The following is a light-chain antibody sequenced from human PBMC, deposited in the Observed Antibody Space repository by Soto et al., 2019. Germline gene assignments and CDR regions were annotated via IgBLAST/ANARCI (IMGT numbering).Light chain of an antibody. J-gene: IGKJ5*01. V-gene: IGKV1-39*01. CDR3: QKSYSTPIT. CDR2: AES. CDR1: QTISSY. Sequence: DIQMTQSPSSLSASVGDRVTITCRASQTISSYLHWYQQKTGKAPNILIYAESSLQSGVPSRLSGSGSGTDFNLTISSLQPEDFATYYCQKSYSTPITFGQGTRLEIK.